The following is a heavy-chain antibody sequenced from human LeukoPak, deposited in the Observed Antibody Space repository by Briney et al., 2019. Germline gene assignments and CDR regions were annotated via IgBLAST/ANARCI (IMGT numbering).Heavy chain of an antibody. CDR1: GYTFTDYY. D-gene: IGHD4-17*01. CDR3: AREVTVTTSGWFDP. J-gene: IGHJ5*02. CDR2: IDPNSGDT. Sequence: ASVKVSCKASGYTFTDYYIHWVRQAPGQGLEWMGWIDPNSGDTDSAQKFQGRVTMTRDTSIRTAYMELSSLRSEDTAVYYCAREVTVTTSGWFDPWGQGTLVTVSS. V-gene: IGHV1-2*02.